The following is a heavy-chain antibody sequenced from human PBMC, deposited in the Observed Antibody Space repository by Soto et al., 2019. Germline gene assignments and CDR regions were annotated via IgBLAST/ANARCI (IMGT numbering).Heavy chain of an antibody. D-gene: IGHD4-17*01. J-gene: IGHJ4*02. CDR3: ARDRTPPSNYGGNSGMEFFDY. CDR2: INHRGST. V-gene: IGHV4-34*01. CDR1: GGSFSGYY. Sequence: PSETLSLTCAVYGGSFSGYYWSWIRQPPGKGLEWIGEINHRGSTTYNPSLKSRVTISVDTSKNQFSLKLSSVTAADTAVYYCARDRTPPSNYGGNSGMEFFDYWGQRTLVTVSS.